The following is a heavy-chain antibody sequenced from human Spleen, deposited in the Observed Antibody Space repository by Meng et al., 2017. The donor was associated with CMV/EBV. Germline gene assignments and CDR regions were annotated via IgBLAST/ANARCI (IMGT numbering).Heavy chain of an antibody. CDR1: GFTFGDYA. Sequence: GESLKISCTTSGFTFGDYAVTWVRQAPGKGLKWVAVISYDGSNKYYADSVKGRFTISRDNSKNTLYLQMNSLRAEETAVYYCAREGVGATLDYWGQGTLVTVSS. CDR3: AREGVGATLDY. J-gene: IGHJ4*02. CDR2: ISYDGSNK. D-gene: IGHD1-26*01. V-gene: IGHV3-30-3*01.